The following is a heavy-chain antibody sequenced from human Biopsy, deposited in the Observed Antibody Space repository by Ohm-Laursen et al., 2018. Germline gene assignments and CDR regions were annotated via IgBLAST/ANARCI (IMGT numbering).Heavy chain of an antibody. J-gene: IGHJ6*02. CDR3: ARDSSRRAREGGMDV. D-gene: IGHD6-6*01. CDR1: GFTVSNKY. Sequence: SLRLSCAASGFTVSNKYMSWVRQAPGKGLEWISYISETSSHIYDADSVRGRFTVARDIAKNSLYLQLNSLRVEDTAVYYCARDSSRRAREGGMDVWGQGTTVTVSS. V-gene: IGHV3-21*01. CDR2: ISETSSHI.